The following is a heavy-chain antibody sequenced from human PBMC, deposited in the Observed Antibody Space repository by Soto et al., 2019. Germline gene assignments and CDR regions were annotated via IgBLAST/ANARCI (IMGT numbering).Heavy chain of an antibody. V-gene: IGHV4-4*07. CDR2: IYTSGGT. CDR1: GGPISSYY. Sequence: SEILSLSCTVSGGPISSYYWRWFRQPAGKGLEWIGRIYTSGGTNYNSPFKSRVTMSVDTSNQFSLKLSSVTAADTAVYYCARVWLESRKYYDFWSGYYTVIDYCGKGTLVT. J-gene: IGHJ4*02. CDR3: ARVWLESRKYYDFWSGYYTVIDY. D-gene: IGHD3-3*01.